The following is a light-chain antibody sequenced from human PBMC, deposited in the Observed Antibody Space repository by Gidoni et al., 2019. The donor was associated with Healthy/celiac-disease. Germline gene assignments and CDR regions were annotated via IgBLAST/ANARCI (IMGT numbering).Light chain of an antibody. Sequence: EIVFTQSPATLSLSPGQRATLSCRASQSVSRYLAWSQQKPGQAPRLLIYDASNRATGIPARFSGSGSGTDFTLTISSLEPEDFAFYYCQQRSNWPLTFXGXTKVEIK. CDR3: QQRSNWPLT. CDR1: QSVSRY. J-gene: IGKJ4*01. CDR2: DAS. V-gene: IGKV3-11*01.